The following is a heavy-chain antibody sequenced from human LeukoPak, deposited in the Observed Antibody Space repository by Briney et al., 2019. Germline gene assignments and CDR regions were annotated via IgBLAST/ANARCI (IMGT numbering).Heavy chain of an antibody. Sequence: SQTLSLTCTVSGGSISSGDYYWSWIRQPPGKGLEWIGYIYYSGSTYYNPSLKSRVTISVDTSKNQFSLKLSSVTAADTAVYYCARNLYSSSPFYNWFDPWGQGTLVTVSS. CDR3: ARNLYSSSPFYNWFDP. J-gene: IGHJ5*02. V-gene: IGHV4-30-4*08. D-gene: IGHD6-6*01. CDR1: GGSISSGDYY. CDR2: IYYSGST.